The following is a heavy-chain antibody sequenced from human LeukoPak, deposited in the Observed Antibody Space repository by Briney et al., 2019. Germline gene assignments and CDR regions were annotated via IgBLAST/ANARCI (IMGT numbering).Heavy chain of an antibody. CDR3: AREGGRAYYDFWSGYSDNWFDP. Sequence: GGSLRLSCSASGFTFDDYGMSWVRQAPGKGLEWISGINWNGGSTGYADSVKGRFTISRDNAKNSLYLQMNSLRAEDTALYYCAREGGRAYYDFWSGYSDNWFDPWGQGTLVTVSS. CDR1: GFTFDDYG. CDR2: INWNGGST. V-gene: IGHV3-20*04. J-gene: IGHJ5*02. D-gene: IGHD3-3*01.